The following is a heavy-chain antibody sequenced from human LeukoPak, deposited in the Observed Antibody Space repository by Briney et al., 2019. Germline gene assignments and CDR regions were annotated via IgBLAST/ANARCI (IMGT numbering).Heavy chain of an antibody. CDR3: ARVGIFGVVITFHLDY. CDR2: ISAYNGNT. J-gene: IGHJ4*02. Sequence: ASVKVSCKASGYTFTSYGISWVRQAPGQGLEWMGWISAYNGNTNYAQKLQGRVTMTTDTSTSTAYMELRSLRSDDTAVYYCARVGIFGVVITFHLDYWGQGTLVTVSS. CDR1: GYTFTSYG. D-gene: IGHD3-3*01. V-gene: IGHV1-18*01.